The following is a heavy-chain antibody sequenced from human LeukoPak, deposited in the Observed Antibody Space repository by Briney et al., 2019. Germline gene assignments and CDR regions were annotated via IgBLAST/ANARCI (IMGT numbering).Heavy chain of an antibody. CDR2: IYYSGST. Sequence: SEALSLTCTVSGGSISNYYWSWIRQPPGKGLEWIGYIYYSGSTKYNPSLKSRVTISVDTSKNQFSLRLSPVTAADTAVYYCARDWGVSARPGYMDVWGKGTTVTVSS. J-gene: IGHJ6*03. V-gene: IGHV4-59*01. CDR1: GGSISNYY. D-gene: IGHD6-6*01. CDR3: ARDWGVSARPGYMDV.